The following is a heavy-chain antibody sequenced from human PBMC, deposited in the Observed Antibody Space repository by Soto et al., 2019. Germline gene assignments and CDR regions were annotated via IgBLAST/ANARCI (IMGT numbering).Heavy chain of an antibody. Sequence: EVQLLESGGNLVQPGGSLRLSCAASGFSFSTYALTWVRQAPGKGLEWVSGISASGATTYYADYVQGRFTISRDNSKNTVFLQMTSLRAEDTALYYCAKWTDTVIEAALAGGAFDIWGQGTMVTVSS. CDR3: AKWTDTVIEAALAGGAFDI. V-gene: IGHV3-23*01. CDR1: GFSFSTYA. J-gene: IGHJ3*02. CDR2: ISASGATT. D-gene: IGHD2-15*01.